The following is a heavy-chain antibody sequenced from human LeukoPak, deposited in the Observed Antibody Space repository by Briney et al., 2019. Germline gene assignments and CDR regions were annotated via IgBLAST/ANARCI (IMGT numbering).Heavy chain of an antibody. V-gene: IGHV5-51*01. J-gene: IGHJ6*02. CDR1: GYSFTSYW. CDR2: IYPGDSDT. CDR3: ARTYYDSSGTYGMDV. D-gene: IGHD3-22*01. Sequence: PGESLKISCKGSGYSFTSYWIGWVRQMPGKGLEWIGIIYPGDSDTRYSPSFQGQVTISADKSISTAYLQWSSLKASDTAMYYCARTYYDSSGTYGMDVWGQGTTVTVSS.